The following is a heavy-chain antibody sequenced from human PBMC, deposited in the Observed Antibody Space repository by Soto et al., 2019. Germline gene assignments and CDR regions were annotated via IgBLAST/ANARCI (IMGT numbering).Heavy chain of an antibody. V-gene: IGHV2-5*02. CDR2: IYWDDDK. D-gene: IGHD3-3*01. CDR3: AHSAPISNYDFWSGYYRYYYYGLDV. Sequence: QITLKESGPTLVKPTQTLTLTCTFSGFSLSTSGVGVGWIRQPPGKALEWLALIYWDDDKRYSPSLKSRLTITKDTSKNQVVLTMTNMDPVDTATYYCAHSAPISNYDFWSGYYRYYYYGLDVWGQGTTVTVSS. CDR1: GFSLSTSGVG. J-gene: IGHJ6*02.